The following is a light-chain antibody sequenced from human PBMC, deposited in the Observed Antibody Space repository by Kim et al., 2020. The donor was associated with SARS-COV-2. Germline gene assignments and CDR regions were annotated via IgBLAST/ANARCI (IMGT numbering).Light chain of an antibody. Sequence: CPEARASRACRASQSVRSDDVVWYQQRPGHGPRVLNYGASSRATGIPDRFSGSGSGTDFTLTINRLEPEDFAVYYWQHYRGPPLTFGGGTKVDIK. CDR1: QSVRSDD. J-gene: IGKJ4*01. CDR2: GAS. CDR3: QHYRGPPLT. V-gene: IGKV3-20*01.